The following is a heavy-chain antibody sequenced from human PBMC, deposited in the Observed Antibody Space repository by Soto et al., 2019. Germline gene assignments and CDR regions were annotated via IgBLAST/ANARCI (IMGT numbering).Heavy chain of an antibody. D-gene: IGHD3-16*01. J-gene: IGHJ6*03. Sequence: SETLSLTCSVSDDSINSDKYYWGWVRQPPGKGLEWIGEINHRGGTNYNPSLKSRVTISLDTSKNQFSLKLSSVTAADTAVYFCARDLKGETTFVYYYYYIDVWGEGTTVTVSS. CDR1: DDSINSDKYY. CDR3: ARDLKGETTFVYYYYYIDV. CDR2: INHRGGT. V-gene: IGHV4-39*07.